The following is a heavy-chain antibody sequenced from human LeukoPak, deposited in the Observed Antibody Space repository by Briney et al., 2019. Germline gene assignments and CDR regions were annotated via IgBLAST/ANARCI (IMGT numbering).Heavy chain of an antibody. CDR2: ISGSGSYT. Sequence: GGSLRLSCAASGFTVSDYSMSWVRQAPGKGLEWVSAISGSGSYTDYADSVKGRFTISKDNSRNTLYMRMSSLRAEDTAVYYCAKRRYDSSGHFDSWGQGTLVTVSS. V-gene: IGHV3-23*01. CDR3: AKRRYDSSGHFDS. D-gene: IGHD3-22*01. CDR1: GFTVSDYS. J-gene: IGHJ4*02.